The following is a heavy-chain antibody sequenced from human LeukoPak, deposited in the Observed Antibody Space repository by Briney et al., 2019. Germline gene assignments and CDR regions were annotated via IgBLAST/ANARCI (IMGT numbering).Heavy chain of an antibody. Sequence: SVKVSCKASGGTFSSYAISWVRQAPGQGLEWMGGIIPIFGTANYAQKFQGRGTITADESTSTAYMELSSLRSEDTAVYYCARAIWFGELLFYMDVWGKGTTVTVSS. CDR3: ARAIWFGELLFYMDV. V-gene: IGHV1-69*01. CDR1: GGTFSSYA. CDR2: IIPIFGTA. D-gene: IGHD3-10*01. J-gene: IGHJ6*03.